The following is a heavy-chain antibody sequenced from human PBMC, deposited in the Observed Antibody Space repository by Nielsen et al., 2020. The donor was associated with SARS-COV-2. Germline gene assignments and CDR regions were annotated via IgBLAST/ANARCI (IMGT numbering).Heavy chain of an antibody. CDR1: GFTFSSYA. V-gene: IGHV3-30-3*01. J-gene: IGHJ6*03. CDR3: AREGEEYYYGSGSYYKWGRHHMDV. CDR2: ISSDGTNK. Sequence: GESLKISCAASGFTFSSYAMHWVRPAPGKGPEWVAVISSDGTNKYYADSLKGRFTISRDNSKNTLYVQMNSLRAEDTAVYYCAREGEEYYYGSGSYYKWGRHHMDVWGKGTTVTVSS. D-gene: IGHD3-10*01.